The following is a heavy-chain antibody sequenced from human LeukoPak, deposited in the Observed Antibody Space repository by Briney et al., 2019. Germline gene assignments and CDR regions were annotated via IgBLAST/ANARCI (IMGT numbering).Heavy chain of an antibody. CDR2: IIPIFGTA. D-gene: IGHD6-13*01. V-gene: IGHV1-69*06. Sequence: GASVKVSCKASGGTFSSYAIGWVRQAPGQGLEWMGGIIPIFGTANYAQKFQGRVTITADKSTSTAYMELSSLRSEDTAVYYCARAKQQPYPSFDYWGQGTLVTVSS. CDR3: ARAKQQPYPSFDY. CDR1: GGTFSSYA. J-gene: IGHJ4*02.